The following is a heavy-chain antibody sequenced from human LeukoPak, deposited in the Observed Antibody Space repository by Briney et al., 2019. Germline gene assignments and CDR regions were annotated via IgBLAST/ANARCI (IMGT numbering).Heavy chain of an antibody. V-gene: IGHV3-53*01. CDR3: ARGSAVSFFDY. D-gene: IGHD1-26*01. CDR1: GFTVSNNY. CDR2: IYSGGST. J-gene: IGHJ4*02. Sequence: GSLRLSCAASGFTVSNNYMSWVRQAPGKGLEWVSIIYSGGSTYYADSVKGRFTISRDNSKNTLCLQMNSLGAEDTAVYFCARGSAVSFFDYWGQGTLVTVSS.